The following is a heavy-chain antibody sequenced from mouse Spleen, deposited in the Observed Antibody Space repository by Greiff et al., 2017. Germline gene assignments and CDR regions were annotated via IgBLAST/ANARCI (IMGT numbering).Heavy chain of an antibody. V-gene: IGHV5-12-1*01. J-gene: IGHJ3*01. CDR2: ISSGGGST. CDR3: ARRLDYYGSIQFAY. D-gene: IGHD1-1*01. CDR1: GFTFSSYY. Sequence: EVHLVESGGGLVKLGGSLKLSCAASGFTFSSYYMSWVRQTPEKRLEWVATISSGGGSTYYPDSVKGRFTISRDNAKNTLYLQMSSLNSEDTAVYYCARRLDYYGSIQFAYWGQGTLVTVSA.